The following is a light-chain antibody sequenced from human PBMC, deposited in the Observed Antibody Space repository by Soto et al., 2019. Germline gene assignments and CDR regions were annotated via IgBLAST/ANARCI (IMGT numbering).Light chain of an antibody. J-gene: IGLJ1*01. CDR1: SSDIGGYNY. V-gene: IGLV2-14*01. CDR2: EVS. CDR3: SSYASISPYV. Sequence: QSALTQPASVSGSPGQSITISCTGTSSDIGGYNYVSWYQQHPGKAPKLIIYEVSHRPSGVSHRFSGSKSGNTASLTISGLQAEDEAEYYCSSYASISPYVFGTGTKLTVL.